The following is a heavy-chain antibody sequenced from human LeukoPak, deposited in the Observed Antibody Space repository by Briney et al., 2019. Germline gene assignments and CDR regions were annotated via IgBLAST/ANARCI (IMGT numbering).Heavy chain of an antibody. D-gene: IGHD6-19*01. CDR3: AMAVIGSGWTLDY. CDR1: GFTFISYA. V-gene: IGHV3-23*01. J-gene: IGHJ4*02. CDR2: ISGSGGRT. Sequence: GGSLGLSCAASGFTFISYAMSWVRQAPGKGLEWVSSISGSGGRTSYADSVQGRFTISRDNSKNTLYLELNSLRAEDAAVYFCAMAVIGSGWTLDYWGQGTLVTVS.